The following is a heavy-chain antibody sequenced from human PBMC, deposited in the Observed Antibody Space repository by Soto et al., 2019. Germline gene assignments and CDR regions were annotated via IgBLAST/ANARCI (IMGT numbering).Heavy chain of an antibody. V-gene: IGHV3-23*01. J-gene: IGHJ5*02. CDR1: GFTFSSYA. CDR2: ISGSGGST. CDR3: AKDFTMVPENWFDP. D-gene: IGHD3-10*01. Sequence: EVQLLESGGGLVQPGGSLRLSCAASGFTFSSYAMSWFRQAPGKGLEWVSAISGSGGSTYYADSVKGRFTISRDNSKNTLYLQMNRLRAEDTAVYYCAKDFTMVPENWFDPWGQGTLVTVSS.